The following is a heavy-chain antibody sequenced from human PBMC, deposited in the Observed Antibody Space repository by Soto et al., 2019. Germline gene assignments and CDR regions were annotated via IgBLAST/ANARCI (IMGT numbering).Heavy chain of an antibody. J-gene: IGHJ6*02. CDR1: GYTFTGYY. D-gene: IGHD2-2*01. CDR2: INPNSGGT. Sequence: QVRLVQSGAEVKKPGASVKVSCKASGYTFTGYYMHWVRQAPGQGLEWMGWINPNSGGTNYAQKFQGWVTMTRDTSISTAYMELSRLRSDDTAVYYCARDSDCSSTSCRESAGNYYYYYGMDVWGQGTTVTVSS. CDR3: ARDSDCSSTSCRESAGNYYYYYGMDV. V-gene: IGHV1-2*04.